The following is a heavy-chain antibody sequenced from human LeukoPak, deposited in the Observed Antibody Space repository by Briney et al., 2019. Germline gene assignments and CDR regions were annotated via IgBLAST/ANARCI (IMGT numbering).Heavy chain of an antibody. CDR1: GGSISSSSYY. CDR3: ARAIGYSSGWYVYYYYYMDV. V-gene: IGHV4-39*01. CDR2: IYYSGST. D-gene: IGHD6-19*01. Sequence: SETMSLTCTVSGGSISSSSYYWGWIRQPPGKGREWIGSIYYSGSTYYNPSLKSRVTISVDTSKNQFSLKLSSVTAADTAVYYCARAIGYSSGWYVYYYYYMDVWGKGTTVTISS. J-gene: IGHJ6*03.